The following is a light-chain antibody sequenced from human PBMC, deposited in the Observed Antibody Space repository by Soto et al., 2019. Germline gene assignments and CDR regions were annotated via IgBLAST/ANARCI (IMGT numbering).Light chain of an antibody. CDR1: QNLSSSC. CDR3: QQYSDSQWT. V-gene: IGKV3-20*01. Sequence: ETLLTQSPVTLSLSPGERATLSCRASQNLSSSCLAWYQQNPGPAPRLLIYDASSRAADIPDRFSCSGSGTDFTITISRLEPEDFAVYVCQQYSDSQWTFGQGTKVEI. CDR2: DAS. J-gene: IGKJ1*01.